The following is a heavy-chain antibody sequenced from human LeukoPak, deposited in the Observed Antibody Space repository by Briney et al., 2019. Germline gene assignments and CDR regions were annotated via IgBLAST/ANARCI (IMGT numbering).Heavy chain of an antibody. CDR2: IVLGSGNT. D-gene: IGHD4-17*01. CDR1: LYTLPTSA. V-gene: IGHV1-58*01. Sequence: SENVSHKASLYTLPTSAVLTVGHARGHRLEWIGWIVLGSGNTNYAQEVQERVNITRDMSTSTAYMELSRLRSEDPTVYYCAAGLAGEYMTDYWGQGTLVTVSS. CDR3: AAGLAGEYMTDY. J-gene: IGHJ4*02.